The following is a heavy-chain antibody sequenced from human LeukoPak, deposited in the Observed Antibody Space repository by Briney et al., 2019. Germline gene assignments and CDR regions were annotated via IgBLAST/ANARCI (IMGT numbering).Heavy chain of an antibody. J-gene: IGHJ4*02. CDR3: ARRGIAATGSYFAY. CDR1: GYRFSIYW. V-gene: IGHV5-51*01. D-gene: IGHD6-13*01. CDR2: IYPGDSDT. Sequence: HGESLKISCKGSGYRFSIYWIGWVRQMPGKGLEWMGIIYPGDSDTRYSPSFQSQVTISADKSISTAYLQWSSLKASDTAMYYCARRGIAATGSYFAYWGQGTLVTVSS.